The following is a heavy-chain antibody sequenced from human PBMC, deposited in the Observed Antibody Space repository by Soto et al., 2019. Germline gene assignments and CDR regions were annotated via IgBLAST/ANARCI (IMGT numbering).Heavy chain of an antibody. CDR3: ARSIIGTTRYHSGTDV. J-gene: IGHJ6*02. CDR2: IYYSGST. D-gene: IGHD1-7*01. Sequence: WTWIRQSPTKGLEWIGNIYYSGSTNYNPSLKSRVTFSLDTSKNLFSLNLRSVTAADTAVYFCARSIIGTTRYHSGTDVWGQGTTVTVSS. V-gene: IGHV4-61*03.